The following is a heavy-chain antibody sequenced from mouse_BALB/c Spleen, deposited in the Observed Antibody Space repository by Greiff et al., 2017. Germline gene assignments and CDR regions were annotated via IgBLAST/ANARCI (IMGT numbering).Heavy chain of an antibody. D-gene: IGHD2-1*01. Sequence: EVKLMESGAELVKPGASVKLSCTASGFNIKDTYMHWVKQRPEQGLEWIGRIDPANGNTKYDPKFQGKATITADTSSNTAYLQLSSLTSEDTAVYYCARGDDLLDYWGQGTTLTVSS. V-gene: IGHV14-3*02. J-gene: IGHJ2*01. CDR2: IDPANGNT. CDR1: GFNIKDTY. CDR3: ARGDDLLDY.